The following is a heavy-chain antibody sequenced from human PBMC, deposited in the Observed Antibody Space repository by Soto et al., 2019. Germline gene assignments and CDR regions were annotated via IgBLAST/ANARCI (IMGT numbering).Heavy chain of an antibody. J-gene: IGHJ6*02. V-gene: IGHV3-23*01. CDR2: ISGSGGRT. CDR1: GFTFSIYA. D-gene: IGHD2-2*01. CDR3: AKDVVVEPRFRGQNYYYGLDV. Sequence: EVHLLESGGGLVQPGGSLRLACAASGFTFSIYAMSWVRQAPGKGLEWLSGISGSGGRTYYADSVKGAFTMSVDKSKNTLNQQMNSLRTKDTSDYSCAKDVVVEPRFRGQNYYYGLDVWGQGTTVIVSS.